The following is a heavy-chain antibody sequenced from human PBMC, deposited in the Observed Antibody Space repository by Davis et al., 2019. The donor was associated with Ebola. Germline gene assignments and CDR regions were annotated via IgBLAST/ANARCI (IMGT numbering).Heavy chain of an antibody. Sequence: VSVTVSCQASGYTFTDYHMHRVRQAPGQGLEWMGIINPDDSSTSYSQNFQGRVTMTRDTSTSTVYMEMTSLRSEDTAVYYCGRDAWYTVRGIADYLDYWGQGTPITVSS. CDR1: GYTFTDYH. J-gene: IGHJ4*02. D-gene: IGHD3-10*01. CDR3: GRDAWYTVRGIADYLDY. CDR2: INPDDSST. V-gene: IGHV1-46*01.